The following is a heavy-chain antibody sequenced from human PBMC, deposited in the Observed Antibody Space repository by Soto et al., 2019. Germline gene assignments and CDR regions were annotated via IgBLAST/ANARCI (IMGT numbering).Heavy chain of an antibody. Sequence: SETLSLTCTVSGGSFSSSDYYWNWIRQPPGKGLEWIGYIYYSGSTYYNPSLKSRVTISVDTSKNQFSLKLSSVTAADTAVYYCAGASSWGSSWFSALDYWGQGTLVTVSS. V-gene: IGHV4-30-4*01. CDR1: GGSFSSSDYY. CDR2: IYYSGST. CDR3: AGASSWGSSWFSALDY. J-gene: IGHJ4*02. D-gene: IGHD6-13*01.